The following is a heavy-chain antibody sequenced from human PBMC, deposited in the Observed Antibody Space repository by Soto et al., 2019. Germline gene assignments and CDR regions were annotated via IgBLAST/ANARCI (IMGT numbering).Heavy chain of an antibody. CDR2: ISYDGSNK. V-gene: IGHV3-30-3*01. D-gene: IGHD2-2*01. J-gene: IGHJ6*02. CDR1: GFTFSSYA. CDR3: ARDKCVYCSSTHYYYYGMDV. Sequence: QVQLVESGGGVVQPGRSLRLSCAASGFTFSSYAMHWVRQAPGKGLEWVAVISYDGSNKYYADSVKGRFTISRDNSKNTLYLQMNSLRAEDTAVYYCARDKCVYCSSTHYYYYGMDVWGQRTTVTVSS.